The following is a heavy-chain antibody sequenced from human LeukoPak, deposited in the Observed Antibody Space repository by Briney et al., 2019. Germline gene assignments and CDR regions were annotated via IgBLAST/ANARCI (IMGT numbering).Heavy chain of an antibody. D-gene: IGHD3-10*02. V-gene: IGHV3-23*01. CDR3: AKRLGSGSQPNAFDI. CDR1: GFTFSSYA. J-gene: IGHJ3*02. CDR2: ISGSGGST. Sequence: GGSLRLSCAASGFTFSSYAMSWVRQAPGKGLEWVSAISGSGGSTYYADSVKGRLTISRDNSKNTLYLQMKSLIAEDTAVYCGAKRLGSGSQPNAFDIWGQGTMVTVSS.